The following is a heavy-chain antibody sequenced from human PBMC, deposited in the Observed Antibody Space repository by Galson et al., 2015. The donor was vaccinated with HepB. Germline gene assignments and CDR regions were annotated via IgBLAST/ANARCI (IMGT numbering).Heavy chain of an antibody. Sequence: SLRLSCAASGFAFDTHAMSWVRQAPGRGLEWISGISGNGDSTFYADSVKGRFTVSRDNSNNMLYLQMNSLRAEDAGLYLCAKGYGLFDSWGQGILVTVSS. J-gene: IGHJ5*01. D-gene: IGHD5-18*01. V-gene: IGHV3-23*01. CDR3: AKGYGLFDS. CDR1: GFAFDTHA. CDR2: ISGNGDST.